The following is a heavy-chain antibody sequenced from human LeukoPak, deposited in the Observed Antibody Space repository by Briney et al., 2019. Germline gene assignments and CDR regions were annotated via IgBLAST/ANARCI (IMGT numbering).Heavy chain of an antibody. J-gene: IGHJ6*02. CDR1: GFVFSTYS. V-gene: IGHV3-7*01. D-gene: IGHD6-19*01. Sequence: GGSLRLSCTASGFVFSTYSMNWVRQAPGKGLEWVANIQSDGNEKNYIDSVQGRFTISRDNAKTSLYLQMNSLRAEDTAVYYCARDSAVATYYGVDVWGQGTTVTVSS. CDR2: IQSDGNEK. CDR3: ARDSAVATYYGVDV.